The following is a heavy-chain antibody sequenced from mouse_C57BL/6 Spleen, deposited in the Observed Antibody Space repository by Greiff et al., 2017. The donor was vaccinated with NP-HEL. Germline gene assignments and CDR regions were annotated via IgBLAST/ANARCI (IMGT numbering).Heavy chain of an antibody. CDR3: ARSDYYGSSYDAMDY. J-gene: IGHJ4*01. D-gene: IGHD1-1*01. CDR2: IYPGDGDT. V-gene: IGHV1-80*01. CDR1: GYAFSSYW. Sequence: VQLQQSGAELVKPGASVKISCKASGYAFSSYWMNWVKQRPGKGLEWIGQIYPGDGDTNYNGKFKGKATLTADKSSSTAYMQLSSLTSEDSAVYFWARSDYYGSSYDAMDYWGQGTSVTVSS.